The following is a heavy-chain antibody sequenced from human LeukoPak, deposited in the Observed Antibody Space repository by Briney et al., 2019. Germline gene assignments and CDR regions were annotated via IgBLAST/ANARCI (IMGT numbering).Heavy chain of an antibody. V-gene: IGHV3-23*01. J-gene: IGHJ4*02. CDR1: GFTFSSYA. CDR3: AKDSAKKYDDY. Sequence: GGSLRLSCAASGFTFSSYAMSWVRQAPGKGLEWVSGISGSDGSTNYADSVKGRFTISRENSKNTLYLQMNSLRADDTAVYYCAKDSAKKYDDYWGQGTLVTVSS. D-gene: IGHD2/OR15-2a*01. CDR2: ISGSDGST.